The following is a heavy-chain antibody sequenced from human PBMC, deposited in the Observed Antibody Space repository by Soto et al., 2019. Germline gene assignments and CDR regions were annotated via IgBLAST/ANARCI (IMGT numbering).Heavy chain of an antibody. J-gene: IGHJ4*02. CDR3: ARGYYYDIDGYPSWYFDY. Sequence: SETLSLTCTVSGDSISTYYWSWIRQRPGKGLEWIGYIYYTGSTNYNPSLKSRVTISIDTSKNQFSLSLKSVTAADTAVYFCARGYYYDIDGYPSWYFDYWGQGTRVTVS. CDR1: GDSISTYY. CDR2: IYYTGST. D-gene: IGHD3-22*01. V-gene: IGHV4-59*01.